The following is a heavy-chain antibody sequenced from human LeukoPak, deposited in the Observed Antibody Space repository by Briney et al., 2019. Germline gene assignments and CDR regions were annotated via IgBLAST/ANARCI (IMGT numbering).Heavy chain of an antibody. CDR2: INTNTGNP. J-gene: IGHJ4*02. D-gene: IGHD3-10*01. CDR1: GYTFTSYA. Sequence: GASVKVSCKASGYTFTSYAMNWVRQAPGQGFEWMGWINTNTGNPTYAQGFTGRFVFSLDTSVSTAYLQISSLKAEDTAVYYCARTNYDGSGSYYNPQHPFDYWGQGTLVTVSS. V-gene: IGHV7-4-1*02. CDR3: ARTNYDGSGSYYNPQHPFDY.